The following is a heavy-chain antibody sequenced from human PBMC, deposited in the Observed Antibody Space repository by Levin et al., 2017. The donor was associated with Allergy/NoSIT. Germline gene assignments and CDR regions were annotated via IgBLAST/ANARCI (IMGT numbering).Heavy chain of an antibody. J-gene: IGHJ6*03. D-gene: IGHD3-16*01. CDR1: GFPFSSSA. V-gene: IGHV3-23*01. CDR3: AKDYGNYVPYYYYYMDV. Sequence: LSLTCAASGFPFSSSAMNWVRQTPGQGLEWVATVRGRGDRTSYADSVKGRFTVSRDNSENTLFLQMTSLRAEDTAIYYCAKDYGNYVPYYYYYMDVWGKGTTVTVSS. CDR2: VRGRGDRT.